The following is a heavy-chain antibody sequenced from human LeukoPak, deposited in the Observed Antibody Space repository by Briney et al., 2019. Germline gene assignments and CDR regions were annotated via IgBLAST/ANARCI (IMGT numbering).Heavy chain of an antibody. D-gene: IGHD3-16*01. CDR2: IYYSGST. CDR1: GGSISSSSYY. Sequence: PSETLSLTCTVSGGSISSSSYYWGWLRQPPGKELEWIGSIYYSGSTYYNPSLKSRVTISVDTSKNQFSLKLSSVTAADTAVYYCARQDRGFDYWGQGTLVTVSS. V-gene: IGHV4-39*01. J-gene: IGHJ4*02. CDR3: ARQDRGFDY.